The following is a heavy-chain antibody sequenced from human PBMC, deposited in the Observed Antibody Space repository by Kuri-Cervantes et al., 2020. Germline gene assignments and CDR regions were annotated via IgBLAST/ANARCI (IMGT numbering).Heavy chain of an antibody. CDR3: ARTGGPDSSDLYYGY. Sequence: SETLSLTCTVSGGSISTSSYCWGWIRQPPGKGLEWIGSIYYSGSTYSNPSLKSRVTISVDTSKNQFSLRLSSVTAADTAVYYCARTGGPDSSDLYYGYWGQGTLVTVSS. D-gene: IGHD3-22*01. CDR2: IYYSGST. V-gene: IGHV4-39*01. CDR1: GGSISTSSYC. J-gene: IGHJ4*02.